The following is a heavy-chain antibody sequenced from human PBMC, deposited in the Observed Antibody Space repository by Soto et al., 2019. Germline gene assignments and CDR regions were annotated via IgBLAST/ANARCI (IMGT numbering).Heavy chain of an antibody. CDR3: VHTGHYHDSSGYYDPFAY. CDR2: LYWDDDK. CDR1: GFSLSNTGVG. D-gene: IGHD3-22*01. Sequence: QITLKESGPTLVKPTQTLTLTCTFSGFSLSNTGVGVGWIRQPPGKDLEWLALLYWDDDKRYSPSLKTRLTITKETSKNQVVLTMTNMVSVDTARYSCVHTGHYHDSSGYYDPFAYWGQGILVTVSS. V-gene: IGHV2-5*02. J-gene: IGHJ4*02.